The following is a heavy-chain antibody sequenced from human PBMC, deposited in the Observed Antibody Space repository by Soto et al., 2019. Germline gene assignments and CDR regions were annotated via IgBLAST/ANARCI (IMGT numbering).Heavy chain of an antibody. CDR2: IYPGDSDT. Sequence: GESLKISCNGSGYSFTSYWIGWVRQMPGKGLEWMGIIYPGDSDTRYSPSFQGQVTISADKSISTAYLQWSSLKASDTAMYYCARQGYSGYDPPYYGMDVWGQGTTVTVSS. CDR1: GYSFTSYW. CDR3: ARQGYSGYDPPYYGMDV. J-gene: IGHJ6*02. D-gene: IGHD5-12*01. V-gene: IGHV5-51*01.